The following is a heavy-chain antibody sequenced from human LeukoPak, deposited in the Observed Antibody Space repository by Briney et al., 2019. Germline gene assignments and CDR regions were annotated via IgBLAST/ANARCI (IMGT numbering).Heavy chain of an antibody. CDR1: GFTFSSYS. CDR3: ARDQYSSSWYGVGYDYYGMDV. Sequence: GSLRLSCAASGFTFSSYSMNWVRQAPGKGLEWVSSISSSSSYIYYADSVKGRFTISRDNAKNSLYLQMNSLRAEDTAVYYCARDQYSSSWYGVGYDYYGMDVWGQGTTVTVSS. D-gene: IGHD6-13*01. CDR2: ISSSSSYI. J-gene: IGHJ6*02. V-gene: IGHV3-21*01.